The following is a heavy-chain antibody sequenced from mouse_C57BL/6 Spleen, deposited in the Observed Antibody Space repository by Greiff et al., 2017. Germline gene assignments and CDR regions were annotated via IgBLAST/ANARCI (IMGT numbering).Heavy chain of an antibody. CDR1: GFTFSSYT. CDR3: ARGGYHYAMDY. V-gene: IGHV5-9*01. Sequence: DVQLVESGGGLVKPGGSLKLSCAASGFTFSSYTMSWVRQTPEKRLEWVATISGGGGNTYYPDSVKGRFTISRDNAKNTLYLQMSSLRSEDTALYYCARGGYHYAMDYWGQGTSVTVSS. CDR2: ISGGGGNT. J-gene: IGHJ4*01. D-gene: IGHD2-2*01.